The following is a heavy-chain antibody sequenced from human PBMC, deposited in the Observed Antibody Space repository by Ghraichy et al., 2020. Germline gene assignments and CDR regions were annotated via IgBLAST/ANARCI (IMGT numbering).Heavy chain of an antibody. CDR3: ARAPGGDYYMDV. V-gene: IGHV3-13*01. D-gene: IGHD4-17*01. CDR2: IGTAGDT. Sequence: GGSLRLSCAASGFTFSSYDMHWVRQATGKGLEWVSAIGTAGDTYYPGSVKGRFTISRENAKNSLYLQMNSLRAGDTAVYYCARAPGGDYYMDVWGKGTTVTVSS. J-gene: IGHJ6*03. CDR1: GFTFSSYD.